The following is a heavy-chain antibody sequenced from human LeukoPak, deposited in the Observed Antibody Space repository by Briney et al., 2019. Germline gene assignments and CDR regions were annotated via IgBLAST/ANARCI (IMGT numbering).Heavy chain of an antibody. V-gene: IGHV3-48*03. CDR3: SKLAVASADS. D-gene: IGHD6-19*01. Sequence: GGSLRLSCAASGFSFSDYEMNWVRQSPAKGLEWVSNISPNGGTKYYAGSVKGRFTISRDNAKNSLYFQMNSLRAEDTGVYFCSKLAVASADSWGQGTLVTVSS. J-gene: IGHJ4*02. CDR2: ISPNGGTK. CDR1: GFSFSDYE.